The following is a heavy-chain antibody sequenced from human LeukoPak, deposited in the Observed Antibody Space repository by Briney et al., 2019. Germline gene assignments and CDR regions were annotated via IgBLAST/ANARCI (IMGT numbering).Heavy chain of an antibody. J-gene: IGHJ4*02. CDR2: IFYSGST. CDR3: AADYGSGSHSPYYFDY. D-gene: IGHD3-10*01. Sequence: SETLSLTCTVSGGSISTSNYYWGWIRQPPGKGLEWIGNIFYSGSTYYSPSLKSRVTISLDTSRNQFSLKLNSVTAADTAVYYCAADYGSGSHSPYYFDYWGQGTLVTVSS. V-gene: IGHV4-39*07. CDR1: GGSISTSNYY.